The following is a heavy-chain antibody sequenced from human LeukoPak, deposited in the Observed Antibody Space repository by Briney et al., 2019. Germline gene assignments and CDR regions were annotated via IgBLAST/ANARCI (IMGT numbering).Heavy chain of an antibody. V-gene: IGHV4-59*12. J-gene: IGHJ3*02. Sequence: SETLSLTCTVPGGSISSYYWSWIRQPPGKGLEWIGNIYYSGSTNYNPSLKSRVTISVDTSKNQFSLKLSSVTAADTAVYYCAREVGYYDSSVHDAFDIWGQGTMVTVSS. D-gene: IGHD3-22*01. CDR2: IYYSGST. CDR1: GGSISSYY. CDR3: AREVGYYDSSVHDAFDI.